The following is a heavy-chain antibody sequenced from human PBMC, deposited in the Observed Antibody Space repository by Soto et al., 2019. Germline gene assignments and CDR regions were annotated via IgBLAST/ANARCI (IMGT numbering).Heavy chain of an antibody. Sequence: SVKVSCKASGGTFSSHVFTWVRQAPGRGLEWMGGIIPMFGTANHAQKFQGRVTLIADESTNTAYLELNSLRAEDTAVYYCAKGIQLWSPFDYWGQGTLVTVSS. CDR3: AKGIQLWSPFDY. V-gene: IGHV1-69*13. CDR2: IIPMFGTA. J-gene: IGHJ4*02. D-gene: IGHD5-18*01. CDR1: GGTFSSHV.